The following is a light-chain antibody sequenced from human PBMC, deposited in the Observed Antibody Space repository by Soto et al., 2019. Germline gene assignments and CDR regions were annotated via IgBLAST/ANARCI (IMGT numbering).Light chain of an antibody. J-gene: IGKJ1*01. CDR3: QQYYSYPRT. V-gene: IGKV1-8*01. Sequence: AIRMTQSPSSFSASTGDRVTITCRASQGISSYLAWYQQKPGKAPKLLIYAASTLQSGVPSRFSGSGSGTDFTLTFSCLQSEDFASYDGQQYYSYPRTFGQGTKVEIK. CDR1: QGISSY. CDR2: AAS.